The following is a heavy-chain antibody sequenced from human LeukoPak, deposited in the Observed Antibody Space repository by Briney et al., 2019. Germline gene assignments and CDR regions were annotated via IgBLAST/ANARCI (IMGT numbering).Heavy chain of an antibody. CDR2: ISYDGSNK. CDR1: GFTFSSYG. D-gene: IGHD5-12*01. CDR3: AVIAATITGPGDY. Sequence: PGRSLRLSCAASGFTFSSYGMHWVRQAPGKGLEWVAVISYDGSNKYYADSVKGRFTISRDNSKNTLYLQMNSLRAEDTAVYYCAVIAATITGPGDYWGQGTLVTVSS. V-gene: IGHV3-30*03. J-gene: IGHJ4*02.